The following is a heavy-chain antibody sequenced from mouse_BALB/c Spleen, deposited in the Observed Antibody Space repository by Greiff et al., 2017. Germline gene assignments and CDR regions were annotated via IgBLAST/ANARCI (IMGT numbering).Heavy chain of an antibody. CDR3: ARENWDYAMDY. D-gene: IGHD4-1*01. V-gene: IGHV2-9*02. CDR2: IWAGGST. Sequence: VQRVESGPGLVAPSQSLSITCTVSGFSLTSYGVHWVRQPPGKGLEWLGVIWAGGSTNYNSALMSRLSISKDNSKSQVFLKMNSLQTDDTAMYYCARENWDYAMDYWGQGTSVTVSS. J-gene: IGHJ4*01. CDR1: GFSLTSYG.